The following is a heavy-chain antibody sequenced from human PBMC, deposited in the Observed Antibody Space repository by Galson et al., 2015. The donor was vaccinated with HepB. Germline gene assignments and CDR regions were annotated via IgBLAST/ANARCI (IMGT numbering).Heavy chain of an antibody. J-gene: IGHJ4*02. CDR3: ARVADADYGDHSHFDH. CDR2: ISVSGTYT. D-gene: IGHD4-17*01. V-gene: IGHV3-11*06. CDR1: GFTFSDYY. Sequence: SLRLSCAASGFTFSDYYMSWIRQAPGKGLEWLSYISVSGTYTNYADSVKGRFTISRDNAKNSLYLQMNSLRAEDTAVYYCARVADADYGDHSHFDHWGQGTLVTVSS.